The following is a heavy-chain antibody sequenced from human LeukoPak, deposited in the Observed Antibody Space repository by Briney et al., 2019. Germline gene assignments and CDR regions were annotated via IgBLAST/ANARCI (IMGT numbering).Heavy chain of an antibody. D-gene: IGHD1-26*01. J-gene: IGHJ1*01. CDR3: ARELAVGAITEYFQD. CDR1: GFSVSSNY. V-gene: IGHV3-53*01. Sequence: GGSLRLSCVASGFSVSSNYMAWVRQAPGQGLEWVPVLYIGGNTYYGDFVKGRFTISRDNSRNTLYLQMNSLRVDDAAVYYCARELAVGAITEYFQDWGQGTLVTVSS. CDR2: LYIGGNT.